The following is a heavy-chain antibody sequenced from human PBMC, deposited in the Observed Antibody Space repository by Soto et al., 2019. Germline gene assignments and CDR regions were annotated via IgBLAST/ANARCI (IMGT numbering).Heavy chain of an antibody. CDR1: GGTFSSYA. D-gene: IGHD2-2*01. V-gene: IGHV1-69*01. Sequence: QVQLVQSGAEVKKPGSSVKVSCKASGGTFSSYAISWVRQAPGQGLEWMGGVIPIFGTANYAPKFQGRVTITADESTSTAYMELSSLRSEDTAVYYCARQPRIVVALKDWGQGTLVTVSS. J-gene: IGHJ4*02. CDR2: VIPIFGTA. CDR3: ARQPRIVVALKD.